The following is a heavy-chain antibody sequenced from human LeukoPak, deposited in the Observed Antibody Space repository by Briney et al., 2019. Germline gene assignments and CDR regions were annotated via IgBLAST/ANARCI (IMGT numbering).Heavy chain of an antibody. J-gene: IGHJ3*02. D-gene: IGHD3-10*01. CDR3: AKNYGSGSYHYESDAFDI. V-gene: IGHV3-23*01. CDR1: GFTFSSFP. CDR2: IGGNGGGT. Sequence: PGGSLRLSCAASGFTFSSFPMSWVRQAPGTGLEWVSIIGGNGGGTYYADSVRGRFTISRDNSKNTLYLQMNSLRAEDTAVYYCAKNYGSGSYHYESDAFDIWGQGTMVTVSS.